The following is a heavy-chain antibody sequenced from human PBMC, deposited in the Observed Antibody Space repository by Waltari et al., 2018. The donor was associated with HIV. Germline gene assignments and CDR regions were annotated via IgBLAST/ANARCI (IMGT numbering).Heavy chain of an antibody. D-gene: IGHD3-16*01. CDR3: ARDLMGSFGSDARYDAFDI. CDR1: GFGVSERY. Sequence: EVQLVETGGGLIQPGGSLRLSCAASGFGVSERYVNWVRQAPGKGLEWVSVIYSNGGTYYADSVRGQFIISRDNSKNTVYLQMNSLRAEDTAVYYCARDLMGSFGSDARYDAFDIWGQGTLVTVSS. V-gene: IGHV3-53*02. J-gene: IGHJ3*02. CDR2: IYSNGGT.